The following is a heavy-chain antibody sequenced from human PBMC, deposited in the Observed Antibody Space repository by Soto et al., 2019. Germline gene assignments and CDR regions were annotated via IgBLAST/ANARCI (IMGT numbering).Heavy chain of an antibody. CDR3: ARDHPYYYDSSGYLHFDY. Sequence: ASVKVSCKASGYTFTSYGISWVRQAPGQGLEWMGWISAYNGNTNYAQKLQGRVTMTTDTSTSTAYMELRSLRSDDTAVYYCARDHPYYYDSSGYLHFDYWGQGTLVTVSS. V-gene: IGHV1-18*01. CDR2: ISAYNGNT. CDR1: GYTFTSYG. D-gene: IGHD3-22*01. J-gene: IGHJ4*02.